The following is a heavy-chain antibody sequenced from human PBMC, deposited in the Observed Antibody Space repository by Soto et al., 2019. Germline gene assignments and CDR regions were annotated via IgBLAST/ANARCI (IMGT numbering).Heavy chain of an antibody. J-gene: IGHJ3*02. V-gene: IGHV4-34*01. CDR1: GGSVSSRSNYY. CDR2: MSHSGGT. D-gene: IGHD1-1*01. CDR3: ARVERGTATTVVDAFDI. Sequence: QVQLQQWGAGLLKPSETLSLTCAVYGGSVSSRSNYYWSWIRQPPGKGLEWIGEMSHSGGTHFNPSLKTRVTISVDTSTNQVSLKMSSVTAADTALYYWARVERGTATTVVDAFDIWVPGTMVTVSS.